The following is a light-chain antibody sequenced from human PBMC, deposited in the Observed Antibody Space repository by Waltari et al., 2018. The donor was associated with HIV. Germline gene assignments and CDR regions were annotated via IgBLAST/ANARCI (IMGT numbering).Light chain of an antibody. Sequence: QSVLTQPPSASGTPGQRVTISCSGSSYNIGSNAVNWYQQVPGTAPKLLIYCDTPRPSCVPDRFSGSKSGSSASLAISGLQSEDEANYYCSAWDDSLNGPLFGGGTKLTVL. V-gene: IGLV1-44*01. CDR2: CDT. CDR3: SAWDDSLNGPL. CDR1: SYNIGSNA. J-gene: IGLJ3*02.